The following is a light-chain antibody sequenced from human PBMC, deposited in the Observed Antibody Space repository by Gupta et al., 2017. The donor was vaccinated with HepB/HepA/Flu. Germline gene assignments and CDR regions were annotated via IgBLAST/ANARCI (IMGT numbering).Light chain of an antibody. Sequence: FILTQPHSVSESPGKTVTISCTRSSGSIASNYVQWFQQRPASAPTIVISEDNQRPSGVPGRVSGSIDSSSKAASLTISGRKQEDEADYYCHSYYSNDIQVFGRGTKLTVL. V-gene: IGLV6-57*03. CDR2: EDN. J-gene: IGLJ3*02. CDR1: SGSIASNY. CDR3: HSYYSNDIQV.